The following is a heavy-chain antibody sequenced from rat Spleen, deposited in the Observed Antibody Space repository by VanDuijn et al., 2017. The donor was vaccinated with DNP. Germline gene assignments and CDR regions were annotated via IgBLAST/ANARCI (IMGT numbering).Heavy chain of an antibody. J-gene: IGHJ2*01. V-gene: IGHV5-31*01. Sequence: VQLVESGGGLVQPGRSLKLSCVVSGFTFNAYWMTWIRQAPGKGLEWIASITNTGGRNYYPDSVKGRFTISRDNAKSTLYLQMDSLRSEDTATYFCARGGHGGFDHWGQGVMVTVSS. CDR2: ITNTGGRN. CDR1: GFTFNAYW. CDR3: ARGGHGGFDH. D-gene: IGHD4-1*01.